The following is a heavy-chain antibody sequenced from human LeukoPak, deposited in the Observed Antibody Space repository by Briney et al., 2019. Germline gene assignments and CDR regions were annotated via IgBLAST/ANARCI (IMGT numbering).Heavy chain of an antibody. V-gene: IGHV4-61*01. CDR2: IYYSGST. J-gene: IGHJ4*02. CDR1: GGSVSSGSYY. CDR3: ASLYYDILTGYAGRLDY. Sequence: SETLSLTCTVSGGSVSSGSYYWSWIRQPPGKGLEWIGYIYYSGSTNYNPSLKSRVTISVDTSKNQFPLKLSSVTAADTAVYYCASLYYDILTGYAGRLDYWGQGTLVTVSS. D-gene: IGHD3-9*01.